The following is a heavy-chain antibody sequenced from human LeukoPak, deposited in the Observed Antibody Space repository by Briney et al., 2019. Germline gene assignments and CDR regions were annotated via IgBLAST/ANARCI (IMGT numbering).Heavy chain of an antibody. J-gene: IGHJ4*02. Sequence: SETLSLTCTVYGGSFSGYYWSWIRQPPGKGLEWIGEINHSGSTNYNPSLKSRVTISVDTSKNQFSLKLSSVTAADTAVYYCARGTGYYISYFDYWGQGTLVTVSS. V-gene: IGHV4-34*01. D-gene: IGHD3-9*01. CDR1: GGSFSGYY. CDR3: ARGTGYYISYFDY. CDR2: INHSGST.